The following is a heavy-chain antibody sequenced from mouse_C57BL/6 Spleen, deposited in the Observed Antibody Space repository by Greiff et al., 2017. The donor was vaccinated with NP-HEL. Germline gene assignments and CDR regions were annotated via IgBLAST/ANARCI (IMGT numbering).Heavy chain of an antibody. Sequence: QVQLQQSGPELVKPGASVKISCKASGYAFSSSWMNWVKQRPGKGLEWIGRIYPGDGDTNYNGKFKGKATLTADKSSSTAYMQLSSLTSEDSAVYFCARDHYDYDEGYYYAMDYWGQGTSVTVSS. V-gene: IGHV1-82*01. CDR3: ARDHYDYDEGYYYAMDY. CDR1: GYAFSSSW. D-gene: IGHD2-4*01. J-gene: IGHJ4*01. CDR2: IYPGDGDT.